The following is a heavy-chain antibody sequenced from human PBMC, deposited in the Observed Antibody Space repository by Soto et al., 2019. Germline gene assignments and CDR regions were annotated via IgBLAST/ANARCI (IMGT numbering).Heavy chain of an antibody. J-gene: IGHJ6*02. CDR3: AKDMDV. CDR1: GFTFSSYG. Sequence: QVQLVESGGGVVQPGRSLRLSCAASGFTFSSYGMHWVRQAPGKGLEWVAVISYDGSNEYYADSVKGRFTISRDNSKNTLYLQMNSLRAEDTAVYYCAKDMDVWGQGTTVTVSS. V-gene: IGHV3-30*18. CDR2: ISYDGSNE.